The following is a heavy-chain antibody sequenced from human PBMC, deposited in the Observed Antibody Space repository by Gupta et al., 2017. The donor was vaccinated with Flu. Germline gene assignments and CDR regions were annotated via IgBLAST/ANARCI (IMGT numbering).Heavy chain of an antibody. V-gene: IGHV2-26*02. CDR2: IFSNDVK. CDR1: GLSLSNSAMG. CDR3: ARMVGDGYNSPFDY. Sequence: QVTLKESGHVLVKPTETLTLTCTVSGLSLSNSAMGVSWIRQPPGKALEWLAHIFSNDVKSYATSLNSRLTISKDTSKSQVVLTLTNVDPVDTATYFCARMVGDGYNSPFDYWGRGTLVTVSS. D-gene: IGHD5-24*01. J-gene: IGHJ4*02.